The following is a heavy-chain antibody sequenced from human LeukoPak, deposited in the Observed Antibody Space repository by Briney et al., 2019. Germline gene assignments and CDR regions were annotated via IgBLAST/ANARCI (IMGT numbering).Heavy chain of an antibody. CDR1: GGSISSSNFY. CDR3: ARQLMVRGVIGWFDP. CDR2: LYYSGST. D-gene: IGHD3-10*01. Sequence: SETLSLTCTVSGGSISSSNFYWGWIRQPPGEGLEWIGSLYYSGSTYYNPSLKSRVTISVDTSKDQFSLRLSSVTAADTAVYYCARQLMVRGVIGWFDPWGQGILVTVSS. V-gene: IGHV4-39*01. J-gene: IGHJ5*02.